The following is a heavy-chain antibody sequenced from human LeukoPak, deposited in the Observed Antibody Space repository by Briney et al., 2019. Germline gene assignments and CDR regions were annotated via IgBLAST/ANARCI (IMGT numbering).Heavy chain of an antibody. J-gene: IGHJ5*02. CDR1: GYTFTSYD. V-gene: IGHV1-8*01. Sequence: ASVKVSCKASGYTFTSYDINWVRRATGQGLEWMGWMNPNSGNTGYAQKFQGRVTMTRNTSISTAYMELSSLRSEDTAVYYCARGLEWLTRRHTWFDPWGQGTLVTVSS. D-gene: IGHD3-3*01. CDR2: MNPNSGNT. CDR3: ARGLEWLTRRHTWFDP.